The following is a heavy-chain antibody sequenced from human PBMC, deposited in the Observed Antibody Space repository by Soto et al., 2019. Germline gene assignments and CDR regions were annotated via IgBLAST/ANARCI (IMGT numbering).Heavy chain of an antibody. CDR3: ARGGYSYGYWSGRNWFDT. J-gene: IGHJ5*02. V-gene: IGHV1-18*04. CDR2: ISAYNGNT. D-gene: IGHD5-18*01. CDR1: GYTFTSYG. Sequence: ASVKVSCKASGYTFTSYGISWVRQAPGQGLEWMGWISAYNGNTNYAQKLQGRVTMTTDTSTSTAYMELRSLRSDDTAVYYCARGGYSYGYWSGRNWFDTWGQGTMVTVSS.